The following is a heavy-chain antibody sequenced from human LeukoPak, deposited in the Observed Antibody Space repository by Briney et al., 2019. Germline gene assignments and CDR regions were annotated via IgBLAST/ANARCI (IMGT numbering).Heavy chain of an antibody. J-gene: IGHJ5*02. CDR1: GGSFSGYY. CDR3: ARAGVRFWEGAWFHP. Sequence: SETLSLTCAVDGGSFSGYYCSWIRQPPGKGLEWIGEINHSGSTNYNPSLKSRVTISVDTSKNQFSLKLSSVTAADTAVYYCARAGVRFWEGAWFHPWGQGTLVTVSS. CDR2: INHSGST. D-gene: IGHD3-3*01. V-gene: IGHV4-34*01.